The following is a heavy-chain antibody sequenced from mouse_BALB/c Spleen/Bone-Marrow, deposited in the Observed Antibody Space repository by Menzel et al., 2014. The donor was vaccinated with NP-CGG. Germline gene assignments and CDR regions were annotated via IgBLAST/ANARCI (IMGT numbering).Heavy chain of an antibody. CDR3: AGNYYGSSYAMGY. CDR2: IYPGDGDT. CDR1: GYAFSSSW. J-gene: IGHJ4*01. D-gene: IGHD1-1*01. V-gene: IGHV1-82*01. Sequence: QVHVKQSGPELVKPGASVKISCKASGYAFSSSWMNWVKQRPGQGLEWIGRIYPGDGDTNYNGKFKGKATLTADKSSSTAYMQLSSLTSVDSAVYFCAGNYYGSSYAMGYWGQGTSVTVSS.